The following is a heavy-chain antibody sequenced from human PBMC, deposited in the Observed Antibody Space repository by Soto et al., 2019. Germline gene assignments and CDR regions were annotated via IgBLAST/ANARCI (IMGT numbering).Heavy chain of an antibody. V-gene: IGHV1-8*01. CDR1: GYTFPSYV. Sequence: ASVKVSGKAFGYTFPSYVINWVGQATGQGLEWMGWMNPNNGNKGYAQKFQGRVTMTRNTSISTAYMELSSLRSEDTAVYYWACLNNYYDSSGLRYYYYGMDVWGQGTTVTVSS. CDR3: ACLNNYYDSSGLRYYYYGMDV. CDR2: MNPNNGNK. D-gene: IGHD3-22*01. J-gene: IGHJ6*02.